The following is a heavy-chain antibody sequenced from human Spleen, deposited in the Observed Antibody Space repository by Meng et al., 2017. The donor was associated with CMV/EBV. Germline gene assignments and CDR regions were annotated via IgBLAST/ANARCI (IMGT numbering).Heavy chain of an antibody. D-gene: IGHD3-16*02. CDR1: TFSSSS. J-gene: IGHJ4*02. Sequence: TFSSSSLMWVRQAPGQGLEWMGGITPAFETAGYAQKFRDRVTISTDDYATTAYMEMSSLGSEDTAVYFCARGPRITVGGVIIWPLEDWGQGTLVTVSS. CDR3: ARGPRITVGGVIIWPLED. CDR2: ITPAFETA. V-gene: IGHV1-69*05.